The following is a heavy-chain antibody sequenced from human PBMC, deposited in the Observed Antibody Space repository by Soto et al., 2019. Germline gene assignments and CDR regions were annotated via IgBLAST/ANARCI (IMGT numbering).Heavy chain of an antibody. D-gene: IGHD3-3*01. CDR1: DFAFRLHG. V-gene: IGHV3-33*01. J-gene: IGHJ6*02. CDR3: ARDRISSYSDAMDL. Sequence: QVHLVESGGGVVQPGGSLTLSCSVSDFAFRLHGIHWVRHTPGKGLEWVAMIWHDGTRKYFRDSVRGRFTISRDSAKNKVYLQMNNLRGDDSAIYFCARDRISSYSDAMDLWGQGTTVTVSS. CDR2: IWHDGTRK.